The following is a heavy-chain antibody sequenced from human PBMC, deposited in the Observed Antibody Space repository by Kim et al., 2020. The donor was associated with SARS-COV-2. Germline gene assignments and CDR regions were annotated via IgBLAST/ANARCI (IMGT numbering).Heavy chain of an antibody. CDR3: AKEATEYYYVIDY. CDR2: ISYDGSNK. V-gene: IGHV3-30*18. CDR1: GFTFSSYG. D-gene: IGHD3-10*02. Sequence: GGSLRLSCAASGFTFSSYGMHWVRQAPGKGLEWVAVISYDGSNKYYADSVNGRFTISRDNSKNTLYLQMNSLRAEDTAVYYCAKEATEYYYVIDYWGQGTLVTVSS. J-gene: IGHJ4*02.